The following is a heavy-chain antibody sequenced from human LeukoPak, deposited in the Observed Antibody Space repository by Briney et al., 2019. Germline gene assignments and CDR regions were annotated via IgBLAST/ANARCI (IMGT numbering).Heavy chain of an antibody. V-gene: IGHV1-18*01. CDR2: ISAYNGNT. D-gene: IGHD3-16*02. CDR3: ARDLLPDLPTFGGVIVDY. CDR1: GYTFTSYG. J-gene: IGHJ4*02. Sequence: GASVKVSCNASGYTFTSYGISWVRQAPGQGLEWMGWISAYNGNTNYAQKLQGRVTMTTDTSTSTAYMELRSLRSDDTAVYYCARDLLPDLPTFGGVIVDYWGQGTLVTVSS.